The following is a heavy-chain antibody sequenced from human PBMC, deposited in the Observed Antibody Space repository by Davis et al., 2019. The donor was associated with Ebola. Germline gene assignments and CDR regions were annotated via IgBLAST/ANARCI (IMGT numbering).Heavy chain of an antibody. D-gene: IGHD6-6*01. CDR3: AFEYSRSSGRYYYYGMDV. J-gene: IGHJ6*02. V-gene: IGHV1-3*01. CDR2: INAGNGNT. Sequence: ASVKVSCKASGYTFTSYAMHWVRQAPGQRLEWMGWINAGNGNTKYSQKFQGRVTITRDTSASTAYMELSSLRSEDTAVYYCAFEYSRSSGRYYYYGMDVWGQGTTVTVSS. CDR1: GYTFTSYA.